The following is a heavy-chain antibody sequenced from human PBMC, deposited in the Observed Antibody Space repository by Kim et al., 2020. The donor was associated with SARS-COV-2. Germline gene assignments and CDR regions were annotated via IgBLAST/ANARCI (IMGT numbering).Heavy chain of an antibody. CDR2: INTNTGNP. CDR1: GYTFTSYA. Sequence: ASVKVSCKASGYTFTSYAMNWVRQAPGQGLEWMGWINTNTGNPTYAQGFTGRFVFSLDTSVSTAYLQISSLKAEDTAVYYCARDRYDFWSGYYEGSNWFDPWGQGTLVTVSS. CDR3: ARDRYDFWSGYYEGSNWFDP. J-gene: IGHJ5*02. V-gene: IGHV7-4-1*02. D-gene: IGHD3-3*01.